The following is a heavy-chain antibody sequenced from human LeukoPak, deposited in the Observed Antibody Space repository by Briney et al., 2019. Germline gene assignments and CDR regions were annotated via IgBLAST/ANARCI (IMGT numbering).Heavy chain of an antibody. CDR1: GFTFSSYS. CDR3: ARDSITMVRGCFDY. Sequence: GALRLSCAASGFTFSSYSMNWVRQAPVKGLEWVSSISSSSSYIYYADSVKGRFTISRDNAKNSLYLQMNSLGAEDTAVYYCARDSITMVRGCFDYWGQGTLVTVSS. V-gene: IGHV3-21*01. J-gene: IGHJ4*02. CDR2: ISSSSSYI. D-gene: IGHD3-10*01.